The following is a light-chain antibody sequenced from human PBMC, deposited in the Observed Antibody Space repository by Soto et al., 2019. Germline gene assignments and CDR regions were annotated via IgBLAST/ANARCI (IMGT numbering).Light chain of an antibody. Sequence: EIVLTQSSATLSLSPGEGATLSCRASQSISSNFLAWYQQKRGQAPRLLIHGASNRATGIPDRFSGSGSGTDFTLTITRLEPEDFAVYYCQQYGGSPRTFGQGTKVDIK. J-gene: IGKJ1*01. CDR3: QQYGGSPRT. V-gene: IGKV3-20*01. CDR2: GAS. CDR1: QSISSNF.